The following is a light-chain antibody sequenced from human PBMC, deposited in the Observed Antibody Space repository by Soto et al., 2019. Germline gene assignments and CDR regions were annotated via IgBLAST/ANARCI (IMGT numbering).Light chain of an antibody. V-gene: IGKV3-20*01. CDR2: GTS. CDR3: QQYGSLSWT. CDR1: ESIKSTY. J-gene: IGKJ1*01. Sequence: EIVLTQSPGTLSLSPGERATLSCRASESIKSTYLAWYQQKPGQSPRLLISGTSTRATGIPERFSGSGSGTDFTLTITRLEPEDFAVYYCQQYGSLSWTFGQGTKVEIK.